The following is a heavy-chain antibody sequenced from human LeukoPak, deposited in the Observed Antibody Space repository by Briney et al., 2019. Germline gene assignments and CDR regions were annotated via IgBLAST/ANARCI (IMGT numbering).Heavy chain of an antibody. Sequence: GGSLRLSCAASGFTFSSYGMSWVRQAPGKGLEWVSSISSSSSYIYYADSVKGRFTISRDNAKNSLYLQMNSLRAEDTAVYYCASFRIAAAGHNWFDPWGQGTLVTVSS. D-gene: IGHD6-13*01. CDR2: ISSSSSYI. J-gene: IGHJ5*02. CDR1: GFTFSSYG. V-gene: IGHV3-21*01. CDR3: ASFRIAAAGHNWFDP.